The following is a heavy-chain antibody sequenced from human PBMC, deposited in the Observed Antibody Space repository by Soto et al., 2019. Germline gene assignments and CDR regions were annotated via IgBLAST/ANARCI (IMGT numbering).Heavy chain of an antibody. V-gene: IGHV3-9*01. J-gene: IGHJ4*02. CDR2: ISWNSGSI. CDR3: AKGRKVAGPTWFDY. Sequence: EVPLVESGGGLVQPGRSLRLSCAASGFTFDDYAMHWVRQAPGKGLEWVSGISWNSGSIGYADSVKGRFTISRDNAKNSLYLQMNSLRAEDTALYYCAKGRKVAGPTWFDYWGQGTLVTVSS. D-gene: IGHD6-19*01. CDR1: GFTFDDYA.